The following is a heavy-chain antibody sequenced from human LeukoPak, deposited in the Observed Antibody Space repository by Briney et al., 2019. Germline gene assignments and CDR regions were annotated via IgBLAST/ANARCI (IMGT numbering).Heavy chain of an antibody. CDR3: AREPIYSYGFGWFDP. D-gene: IGHD5-18*01. Sequence: ASVKVSCKASGYTFTSYGISWVRQAPGQGLEWMGWISAYNGNTNYAQKLQGRVTMTTDTSTSTAYMELRSLRSDDTAVYYCAREPIYSYGFGWFDPWGQGTLVTVSS. CDR1: GYTFTSYG. CDR2: ISAYNGNT. J-gene: IGHJ5*02. V-gene: IGHV1-18*01.